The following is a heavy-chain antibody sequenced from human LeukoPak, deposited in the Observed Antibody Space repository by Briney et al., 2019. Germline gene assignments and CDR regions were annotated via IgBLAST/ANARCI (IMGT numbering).Heavy chain of an antibody. CDR1: GFTFNNYG. CDR3: AKDSKVAAAGYFFDY. D-gene: IGHD6-13*01. Sequence: GGSLRLSCAASGFTFNNYGMHWVRQAPGKGLEWVAVIATDGRDKKYADSVKGRFTISRDNSKNTLYLEMNSQRPEDTAVYHCAKDSKVAAAGYFFDYWGQGTLVTVSS. J-gene: IGHJ4*02. V-gene: IGHV3-30*18. CDR2: IATDGRDK.